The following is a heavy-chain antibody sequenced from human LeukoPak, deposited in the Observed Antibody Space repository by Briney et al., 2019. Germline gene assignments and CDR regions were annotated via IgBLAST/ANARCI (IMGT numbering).Heavy chain of an antibody. D-gene: IGHD1-26*01. CDR1: GGSISSSSYY. V-gene: IGHV4-39*01. CDR2: IYYSGST. CDR3: ARHLWWELLYYFDY. J-gene: IGHJ4*02. Sequence: SETLSLTCTVSGGSISSSSYYWGWIRQPPGKGLEWIGSIYYSGSTYYNPSLKSRVTISVDTSKNQFSLKLSSVTAADTAVYYCARHLWWELLYYFDYWGQGTLVTVSS.